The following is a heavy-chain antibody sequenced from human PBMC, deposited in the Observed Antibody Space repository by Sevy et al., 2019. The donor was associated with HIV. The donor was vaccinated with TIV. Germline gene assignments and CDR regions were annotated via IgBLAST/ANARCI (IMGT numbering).Heavy chain of an antibody. CDR2: IKPNSDGT. Sequence: ASVKVSCKASGYTFTGYYMHWVRQAPGQGLEWMGLIKPNSDGTNYAQKFKGRVTMTRNTSISTAYMELSRLRSDDTAAYYCAGDAIAAAGTEGYYYYYMDVWGKGTTVTVSS. V-gene: IGHV1-2*02. CDR3: AGDAIAAAGTEGYYYYYMDV. CDR1: GYTFTGYY. D-gene: IGHD6-13*01. J-gene: IGHJ6*03.